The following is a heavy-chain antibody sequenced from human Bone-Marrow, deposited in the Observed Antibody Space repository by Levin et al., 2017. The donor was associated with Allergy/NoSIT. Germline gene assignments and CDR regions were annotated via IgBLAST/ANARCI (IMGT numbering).Heavy chain of an antibody. CDR2: IWYDGSNE. CDR3: ARDSVQVVEPAPDDNNQPSLLMDV. J-gene: IGHJ6*02. CDR1: GFTFTTYA. V-gene: IGHV3-33*01. D-gene: IGHD3-22*01. Sequence: WGSLRLSCATSGFTFTTYAIHWVRQAPGKGLEWVAVIWYDGSNEYYADSVRGRFTTSRDNSKNTLYLQMNSLRAEDTAVYYCARDSVQVVEPAPDDNNQPSLLMDVWGQGTTVIVSS.